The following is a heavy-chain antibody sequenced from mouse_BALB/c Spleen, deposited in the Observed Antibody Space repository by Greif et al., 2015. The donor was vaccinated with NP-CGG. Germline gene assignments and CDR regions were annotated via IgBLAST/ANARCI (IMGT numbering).Heavy chain of an antibody. J-gene: IGHJ1*01. Sequence: QVQLQQSGPGLVAPSQSLSITCTVSGFSLTSYGVHWARQPPGKGLEWLGVIWAGGSTNYNSALMSRLSISKDNSKSQVFLKMNSLQTDDTAMYYCARGGGTWYFDVWGAGTTVTVSS. CDR2: IWAGGST. CDR3: ARGGGTWYFDV. CDR1: GFSLTSYG. D-gene: IGHD4-1*01. V-gene: IGHV2-9*02.